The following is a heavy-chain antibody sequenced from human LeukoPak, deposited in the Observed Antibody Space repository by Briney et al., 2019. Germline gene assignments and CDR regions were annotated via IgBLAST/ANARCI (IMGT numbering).Heavy chain of an antibody. V-gene: IGHV3-23*01. J-gene: IGHJ4*02. CDR2: ISGSGGST. CDR1: GFTFSSYA. Sequence: GGSLRLSCAASGFTFSSYAMSWVRQAPGKGLEWVSAISGSGGSTYYADSVKGRFTISRDNSKNTLYLQMNSLRAEDTAVYYCAKDPSYDFWSGYYTVWGQGTLVTVSS. D-gene: IGHD3/OR15-3a*01. CDR3: AKDPSYDFWSGYYTV.